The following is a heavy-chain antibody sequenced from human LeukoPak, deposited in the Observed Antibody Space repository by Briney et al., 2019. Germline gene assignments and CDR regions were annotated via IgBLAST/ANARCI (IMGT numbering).Heavy chain of an antibody. Sequence: ASVKVPCKASGCTFTGYYMHWVRQAPGQGLEWMGWINPNSGGTNYAQKFQGRVTMTRDTSISTAYMELSRLRSDDTAVYYCAIPAGAAAGYDYWGQGTLVTVSS. D-gene: IGHD6-13*01. CDR1: GCTFTGYY. CDR3: AIPAGAAAGYDY. J-gene: IGHJ4*02. CDR2: INPNSGGT. V-gene: IGHV1-2*02.